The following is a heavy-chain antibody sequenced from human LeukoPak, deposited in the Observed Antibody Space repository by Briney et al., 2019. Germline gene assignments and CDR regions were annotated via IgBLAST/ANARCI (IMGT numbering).Heavy chain of an antibody. CDR2: IYYSGST. Sequence: SETLSLTCTVSGGSISSGGYYWSWIRQHPGKGLEWIGYIYYSGSTYYNPSLKSRVTISVDTSKNQFSLKLTSVTAADTAVYYCAKDPTEWELRPEGDYWGQGTLVTVSS. CDR1: GGSISSGGYY. CDR3: AKDPTEWELRPEGDY. J-gene: IGHJ4*02. V-gene: IGHV4-31*03. D-gene: IGHD1-26*01.